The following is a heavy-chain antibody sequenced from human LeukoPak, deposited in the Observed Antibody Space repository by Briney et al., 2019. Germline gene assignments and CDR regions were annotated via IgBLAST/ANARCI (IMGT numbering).Heavy chain of an antibody. CDR1: GFTFSSYW. V-gene: IGHV3-7*03. D-gene: IGHD6-19*01. CDR2: IKQDGSEK. CDR3: AKESPIAVAAH. J-gene: IGHJ4*02. Sequence: PGGSLRLSCAASGFTFSSYWMSWARQVPGKGLEWVANIKQDGSEKYYVDSVRGRFIISRDNADNSLSLQMNSLRVEDTAVNYCAKESPIAVAAHWGQGTLVTVSS.